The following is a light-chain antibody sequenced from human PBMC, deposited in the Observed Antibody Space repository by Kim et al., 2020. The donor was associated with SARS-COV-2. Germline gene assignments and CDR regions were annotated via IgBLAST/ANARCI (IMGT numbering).Light chain of an antibody. CDR3: NSRDSSGNPRWV. J-gene: IGLJ3*02. V-gene: IGLV3-19*01. CDR1: SLRSYY. Sequence: GQAVRITCQGDSLRSYYASWYQQKPGQAPVLVIYGKNNRPSGIPDRFSGSSSGNTASLTITGAQAEDEADYYCNSRDSSGNPRWVFGGGTQLTVL. CDR2: GKN.